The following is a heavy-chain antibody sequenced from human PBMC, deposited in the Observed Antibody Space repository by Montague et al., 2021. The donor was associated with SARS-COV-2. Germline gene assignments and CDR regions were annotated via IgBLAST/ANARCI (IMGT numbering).Heavy chain of an antibody. V-gene: IGHV4-59*01. J-gene: IGHJ2*01. D-gene: IGHD4-17*01. CDR3: AGDRRRFGHFDL. CDR1: GGSISSYY. Sequence: SETLSLTCTVSGGSISSYYWNWIRQSPGKGLEWIGYIYYSGSTKXXPSLKSRVTISVDTSKSQMSLRLNSVTAADTAVYYCAGDRRRFGHFDLWGRGTLVTVSS. CDR2: IYYSGST.